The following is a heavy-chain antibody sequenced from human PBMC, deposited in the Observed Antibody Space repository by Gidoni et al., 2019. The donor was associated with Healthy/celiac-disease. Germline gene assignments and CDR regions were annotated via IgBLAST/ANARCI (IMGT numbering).Heavy chain of an antibody. D-gene: IGHD3-3*01. CDR3: AKDREIYDFWSGSWFDP. V-gene: IGHV3-30*18. J-gene: IGHJ5*02. Sequence: QVQLVESGGGVVQPGRSLRLSCAASGFTFSSYGMHWVRQAPGKGLVWVAVISYDGSNKYYADSVKGRFTISRDNSKNTLYLQMNSLRAEDTAVYYCAKDREIYDFWSGSWFDPWGQGTLVTVSS. CDR2: ISYDGSNK. CDR1: GFTFSSYG.